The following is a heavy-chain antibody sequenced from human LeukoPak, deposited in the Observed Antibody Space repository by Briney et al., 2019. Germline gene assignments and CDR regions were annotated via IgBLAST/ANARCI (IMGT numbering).Heavy chain of an antibody. V-gene: IGHV3-30*18. Sequence: KTGGSLRPSCAASGFTFSSYGMHWVRQAPGKGLEWVAVISYDGSNKYYADSVKGRFTISRDNSKNTLYLQMNSLRAEDTAVYYCAKSPETYYFDYWGQGTLVTVSS. J-gene: IGHJ4*02. CDR3: AKSPETYYFDY. CDR1: GFTFSSYG. CDR2: ISYDGSNK.